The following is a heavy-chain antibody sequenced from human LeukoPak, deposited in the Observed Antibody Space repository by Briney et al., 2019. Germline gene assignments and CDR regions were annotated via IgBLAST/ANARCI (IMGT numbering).Heavy chain of an antibody. J-gene: IGHJ6*02. Sequence: PGGSLRLSCAASGITFSSYAMSWVRQAPGKGLEWVSAISGSGGSTYYADSVKGRFTISRDNSKNTLYLQMNSLRAEDTAVHYCAKDLLMVRGVINYYYYGMDVWGQGTTVTVSS. CDR2: ISGSGGST. CDR1: GITFSSYA. V-gene: IGHV3-23*01. CDR3: AKDLLMVRGVINYYYYGMDV. D-gene: IGHD3-10*01.